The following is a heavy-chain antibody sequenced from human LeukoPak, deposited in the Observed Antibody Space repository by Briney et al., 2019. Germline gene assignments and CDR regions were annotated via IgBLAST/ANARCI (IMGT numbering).Heavy chain of an antibody. CDR2: ISYDGSNN. V-gene: IGHV3-30*18. Sequence: GGSLRLSCAASGFTFSSYGVHWVRQAPGKGLEWVAIISYDGSNNYYADSVKGRFTISRDNSKNTVYLQMNSLKDEDTAVYYCAKGSSGWYYPQFDYWGQGTLVTVSS. CDR3: AKGSSGWYYPQFDY. CDR1: GFTFSSYG. J-gene: IGHJ4*02. D-gene: IGHD6-19*01.